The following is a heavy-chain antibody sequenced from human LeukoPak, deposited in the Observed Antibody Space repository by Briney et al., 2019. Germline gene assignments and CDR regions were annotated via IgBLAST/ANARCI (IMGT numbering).Heavy chain of an antibody. CDR3: ARAQGALDY. D-gene: IGHD1-26*01. CDR2: IGGGGTE. V-gene: IGHV3-23*01. Sequence: TGGSLSLSCAASGFTITTYAVNWPRQPPGKGLEWVSGIGGGGTEYYADSVKGRFIISSDSSQNLVHLQMNSLTVEDTAVYYCARAQGALDYWGQGTLVTVSS. J-gene: IGHJ4*02. CDR1: GFTITTYA.